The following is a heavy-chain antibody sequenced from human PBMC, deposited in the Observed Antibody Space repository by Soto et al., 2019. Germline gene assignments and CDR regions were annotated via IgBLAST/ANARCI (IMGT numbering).Heavy chain of an antibody. J-gene: IGHJ4*02. CDR3: AKQRTTWTDYAIDF. CDR2: LSHDGGNT. Sequence: GGSLRLSCVASEFSFINYAMTWVRQAPGKGLQWVAALSHDGGNTFYGDSVRGRFTVSRDNSKNTLYLHMTSLRAEDTAVYFCAKQRTTWTDYAIDFWGQGSQVTVSS. V-gene: IGHV3-23*01. D-gene: IGHD3-9*01. CDR1: EFSFINYA.